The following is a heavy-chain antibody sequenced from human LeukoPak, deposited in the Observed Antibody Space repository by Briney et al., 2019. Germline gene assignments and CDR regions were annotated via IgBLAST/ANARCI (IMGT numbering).Heavy chain of an antibody. CDR3: ASPSTVAVAPKYYYYMDV. V-gene: IGHV4-34*01. CDR2: INHSGST. J-gene: IGHJ6*03. D-gene: IGHD6-19*01. Sequence: PSETLSLTCAVYGGSFSGYYWSWIRQPPGKGLEWIGEINHSGSTNYNPSLKSRVTISVDTSKNQFSLKLSSVTAADTAVYYCASPSTVAVAPKYYYYMDVWGKGTTVTVSS. CDR1: GGSFSGYY.